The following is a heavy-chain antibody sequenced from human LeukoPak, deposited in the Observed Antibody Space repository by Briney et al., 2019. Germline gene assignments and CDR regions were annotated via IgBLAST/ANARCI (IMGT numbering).Heavy chain of an antibody. J-gene: IGHJ4*02. Sequence: SETLSLTCTVPGGSISSYYWSWIRQPPGKGLEWIGYIYNSGSTSYNPSLKSRVTISVDTSKKQFSLKLSSVTAADTAVYYCAAMVRGDNFDYWGQGTLVTVSS. CDR1: GGSISSYY. CDR2: IYNSGST. CDR3: AAMVRGDNFDY. D-gene: IGHD3-10*01. V-gene: IGHV4-59*01.